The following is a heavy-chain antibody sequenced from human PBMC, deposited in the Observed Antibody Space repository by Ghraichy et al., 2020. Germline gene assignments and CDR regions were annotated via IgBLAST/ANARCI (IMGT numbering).Heavy chain of an antibody. J-gene: IGHJ4*02. CDR3: ASSPSATYYDILTGYYNFDY. CDR1: GGSISSSSYY. V-gene: IGHV4-39*01. Sequence: SETLSLTCTVSGGSISSSSYYWGWIRQPPGKGLEWIGSIYYSGSTYYNPSLKSRVTISVDTSKNQFSLKLSSVTAADTAVYYCASSPSATYYDILTGYYNFDYWGQGTLVTVSS. CDR2: IYYSGST. D-gene: IGHD3-9*01.